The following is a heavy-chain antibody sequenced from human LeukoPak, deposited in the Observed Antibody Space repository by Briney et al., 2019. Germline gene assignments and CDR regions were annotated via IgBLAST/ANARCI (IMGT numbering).Heavy chain of an antibody. D-gene: IGHD3-16*01. CDR2: ISGSGGST. J-gene: IGHJ4*02. Sequence: GGSLRLSCAASGFTFSGYAMSWVRQAPGKGLEWVSGISGSGGSTYHAHSVKGRFTISRDNSKNTLYLQMNSLRAEDTAVYYCAKDRGRPATGRVDYWGQGTLVTVSS. V-gene: IGHV3-23*01. CDR3: AKDRGRPATGRVDY. CDR1: GFTFSGYA.